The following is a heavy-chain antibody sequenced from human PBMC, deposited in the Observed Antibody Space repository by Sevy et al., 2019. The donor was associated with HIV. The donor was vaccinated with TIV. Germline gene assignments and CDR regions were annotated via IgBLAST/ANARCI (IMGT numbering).Heavy chain of an antibody. Sequence: GGSLRLSCAASGFTFSSYSMNWVRQAPGKGLEWVSSISSSSSYIYYADSVKGRFTIARDNAKNSLYLQMNSERAEDTAVYYCARDLGHYDVWCCYYVNPSHTYGGMDVWGQGTTVTVSS. CDR3: ARDLGHYDVWCCYYVNPSHTYGGMDV. CDR1: GFTFSSYS. CDR2: ISSSSSYI. D-gene: IGHD3-3*01. V-gene: IGHV3-21*01. J-gene: IGHJ6*02.